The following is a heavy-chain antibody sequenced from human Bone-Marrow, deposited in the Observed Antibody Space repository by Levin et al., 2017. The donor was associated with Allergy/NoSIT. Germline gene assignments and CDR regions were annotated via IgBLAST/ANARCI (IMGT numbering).Heavy chain of an antibody. V-gene: IGHV3-30*03. J-gene: IGHJ4*02. CDR3: AILRIHYFDG. D-gene: IGHD2-15*01. CDR1: GFTFSTYG. Sequence: SCAASGFTFSTYGMHWVRQAPAKGLEWVAVISYDGTDKDYADSVKGRFTISRDNSKNTMYLHMNSLTTEDTDVYYCAILRIHYFDGWGQGTLVTVSS. CDR2: ISYDGTDK.